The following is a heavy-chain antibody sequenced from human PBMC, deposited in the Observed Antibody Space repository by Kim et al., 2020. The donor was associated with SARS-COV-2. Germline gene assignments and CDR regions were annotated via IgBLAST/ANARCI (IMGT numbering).Heavy chain of an antibody. CDR1: GHYI. V-gene: IGHV3-30*04. CDR3: ATEGGTSGRLGYFDY. J-gene: IGHJ4*02. Sequence: GGSLRLSCVTSGHYIIHWVRQAPGKGLEWVAAMSFDGFSKYFADSVGGRFSISRDDSKNTVWLQLNNLRDEDSAMYYCATEGGTSGRLGYFDYWSQGTL. D-gene: IGHD6-19*01. CDR2: MSFDGFSK.